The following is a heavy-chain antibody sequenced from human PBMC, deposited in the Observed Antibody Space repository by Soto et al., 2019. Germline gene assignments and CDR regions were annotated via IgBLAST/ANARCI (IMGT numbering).Heavy chain of an antibody. D-gene: IGHD3-10*01. CDR1: GGTFSSYT. J-gene: IGHJ6*03. CDR3: ARGGTMVRGAQPRYYYYYMDV. Sequence: ASVKVSCKASGGTFSSYTISWVRQAPGQGLEWMGRIIPILGIANYAQKLQGRVTITADKSTSTAYMELSSLRSEDTAVYYCARGGTMVRGAQPRYYYYYMDVWGKGTTVTVSS. V-gene: IGHV1-69*02. CDR2: IIPILGIA.